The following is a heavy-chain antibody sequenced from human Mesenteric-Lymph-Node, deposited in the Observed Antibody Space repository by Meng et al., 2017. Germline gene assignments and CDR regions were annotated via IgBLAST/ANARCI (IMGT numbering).Heavy chain of an antibody. CDR2: IHYSGST. CDR3: ASGRSFYYDSRDFDY. V-gene: IGHV4-59*01. D-gene: IGHD3-22*01. Sequence: SETLSLTCTVSGGSISSYYWSWIRHPPGKGLEWNGYIHYSGSTNYNPSLKSRVTISVDTSKDQFSLKLSSVTAAAPAVYCCASGRSFYYDSRDFDYWGQGTLVTVSS. J-gene: IGHJ4*02. CDR1: GGSISSYY.